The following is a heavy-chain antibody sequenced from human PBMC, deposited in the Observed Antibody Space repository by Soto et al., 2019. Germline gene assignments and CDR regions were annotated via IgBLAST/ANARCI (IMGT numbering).Heavy chain of an antibody. CDR3: ARDSLSVSGGYDILTGLMNY. CDR2: ISSSSSYI. D-gene: IGHD3-9*01. CDR1: GFTFSSYS. J-gene: IGHJ4*02. Sequence: PGGSLRLSCAASGFTFSSYSMNWVRQAPGKGLEWVSSISSSSSYIYYADSVKGRFTISRDNAKNSLYLQMNSLRAEDTAVYYCARDSLSVSGGYDILTGLMNYWGQGT. V-gene: IGHV3-21*01.